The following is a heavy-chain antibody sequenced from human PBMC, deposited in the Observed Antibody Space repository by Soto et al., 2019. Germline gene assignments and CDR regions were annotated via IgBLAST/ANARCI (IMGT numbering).Heavy chain of an antibody. CDR1: GGSIRSSAYY. CDR3: ASPLTLSGSYSSDAFYT. V-gene: IGHV4-39*01. J-gene: IGHJ3*02. Sequence: QLQLQESGPGLVKPSETLSLTCTVSGGSIRSSAYYWGWIRQPPGKGLEWIGTIHYSGNVDYNPSLRSRVTISVDVSKNQLYLDLTSVTAADSAVFYCASPLTLSGSYSSDAFYTWGQGTMVTVSS. CDR2: IHYSGNV. D-gene: IGHD1-26*01.